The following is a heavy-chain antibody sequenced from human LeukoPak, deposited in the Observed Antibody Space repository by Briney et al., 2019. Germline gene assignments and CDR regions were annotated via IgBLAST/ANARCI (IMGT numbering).Heavy chain of an antibody. CDR2: IYSGGST. CDR1: GFTFSSYA. V-gene: IGHV3-66*01. CDR3: ARGCYGPRCN. D-gene: IGHD5-18*01. Sequence: GGSLRLSCAASGFTFSSYAMSWVRQAPGKGLEWVSVIYSGGSTYYADSVKGRFTISRDNSKNTLYLQMNSLRAEDTAVYYCARGCYGPRCNWGQGTLVTVSS. J-gene: IGHJ4*02.